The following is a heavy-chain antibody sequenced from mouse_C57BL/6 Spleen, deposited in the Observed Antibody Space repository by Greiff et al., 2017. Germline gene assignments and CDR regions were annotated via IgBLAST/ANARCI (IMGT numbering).Heavy chain of an antibody. CDR2: INPGSGGT. D-gene: IGHD2-3*01. CDR1: GYAFTNYL. Sequence: VQLQQSGAELVRPGTSVKVSCKASGYAFTNYLIEWVKQRPGQGLEWIGVINPGSGGTNYNEKFKGKATLTADKSSSTAYMQLSSLTSEDSAVYFCARKGDGYYGAMDYWGQGTSVTVSS. CDR3: ARKGDGYYGAMDY. V-gene: IGHV1-54*01. J-gene: IGHJ4*01.